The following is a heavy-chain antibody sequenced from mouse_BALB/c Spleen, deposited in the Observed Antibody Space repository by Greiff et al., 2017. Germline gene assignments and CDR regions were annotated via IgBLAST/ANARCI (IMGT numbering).Heavy chain of an antibody. CDR1: GFSLTSYG. V-gene: IGHV2-9*02. CDR2: IWAGGST. D-gene: IGHD1-1*02. J-gene: IGHJ3*01. CDR3: ARDGGYGTTGFAY. Sequence: VMLVESGPGLVAPSQSLSITCTVSGFSLTSYGVHWVRQPPGKGLEWLGVIWAGGSTNYNSALMSRLSISKDNSKSQVFLKMNSLQTDDTAMYYCARDGGYGTTGFAYWGQGTLVTVSA.